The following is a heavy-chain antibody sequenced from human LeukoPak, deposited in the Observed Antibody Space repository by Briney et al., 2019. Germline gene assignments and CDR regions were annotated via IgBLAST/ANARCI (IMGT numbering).Heavy chain of an antibody. Sequence: PGGSLRLSCAASGFTFSSYAMSWVRQAPGKGLEWVSAISGSGGSTYYADSVKGRFTISRDNSKNTLYLQMNSLRAEDTAVYYCAKDNDVEMATICAYWGQGTLVTVSS. CDR1: GFTFSSYA. V-gene: IGHV3-23*01. J-gene: IGHJ4*02. CDR2: ISGSGGST. CDR3: AKDNDVEMATICAY. D-gene: IGHD5-24*01.